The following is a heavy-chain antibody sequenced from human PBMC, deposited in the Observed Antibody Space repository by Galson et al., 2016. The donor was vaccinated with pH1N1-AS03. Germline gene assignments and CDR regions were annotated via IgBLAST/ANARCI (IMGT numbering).Heavy chain of an antibody. J-gene: IGHJ1*01. D-gene: IGHD2-15*01. Sequence: QSGAEVKKPGESLKISCQRYGNRLTNYWIGWVRQMPGKDLEWMGIIYVSDSETKYSPSFQGRVTISADKSITTVYLQWSSLRASDTAMYYCATVRGSASWVNVEIWGQGTQVTAS. V-gene: IGHV5-51*01. CDR3: ATVRGSASWVNVEI. CDR2: IYVSDSET. CDR1: GNRLTNYW.